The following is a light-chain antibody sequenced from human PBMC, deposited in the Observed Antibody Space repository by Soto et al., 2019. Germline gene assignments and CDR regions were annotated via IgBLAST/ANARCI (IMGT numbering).Light chain of an antibody. CDR2: GAS. Sequence: EIVMTQSPATLSVSPGERATLSCRASQSVSSNLAWYQQKLGQAPRLLIYGASTRATGIPARFSSSGSGTEFTLTISSLQSEDFADYYCQQYNNWPPEFGQGTKVEIK. V-gene: IGKV3-15*01. CDR3: QQYNNWPPE. CDR1: QSVSSN. J-gene: IGKJ1*01.